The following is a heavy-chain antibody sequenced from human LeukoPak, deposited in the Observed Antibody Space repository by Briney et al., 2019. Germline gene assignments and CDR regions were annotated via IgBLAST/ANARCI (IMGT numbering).Heavy chain of an antibody. J-gene: IGHJ3*02. V-gene: IGHV3-21*01. D-gene: IGHD3-22*01. CDR3: ARAYYYDSSGYEDAFDI. CDR2: ISSSSSYI. CDR1: GFTFSSYS. Sequence: GGSLRLSCAASGFTFSSYSMNWVRQAPGRGLEWVSSISSSSSYIYYADSVKGRFTISRDNAKNSLHLQMNSLRAEDTAVYYCARAYYYDSSGYEDAFDIWGQGTMVTVSS.